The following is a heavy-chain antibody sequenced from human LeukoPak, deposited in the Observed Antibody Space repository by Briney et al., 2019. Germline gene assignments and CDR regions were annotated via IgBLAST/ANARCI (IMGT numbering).Heavy chain of an antibody. D-gene: IGHD3-22*01. Sequence: GASVKVSCKTSGYTFTSYDINWVRQATGQGLEWMGWINPNSGGTNYAQKFQGWVTMTRDTSISTAYMELSRLRSDDTAVYYCARDMTHYYDSSGYYYGRRWSGFDPWGQGTLVTVSS. CDR2: INPNSGGT. V-gene: IGHV1-2*04. J-gene: IGHJ5*02. CDR1: GYTFTSYD. CDR3: ARDMTHYYDSSGYYYGRRWSGFDP.